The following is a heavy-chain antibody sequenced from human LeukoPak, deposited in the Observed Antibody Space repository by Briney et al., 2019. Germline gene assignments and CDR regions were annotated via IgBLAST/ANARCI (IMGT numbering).Heavy chain of an antibody. Sequence: SETLSLTCTVSGGSISSGSHYWSWIRQPAGKGLEWIGSIYYSGSTYYNPSLKSRVTISVDTSKNQFSLKLSSVTAADTAVYYCARSGDRFDPWGQGTLVTVSS. J-gene: IGHJ5*02. CDR2: IYYSGST. V-gene: IGHV4-39*01. D-gene: IGHD3-10*01. CDR1: GGSISSGSHY. CDR3: ARSGDRFDP.